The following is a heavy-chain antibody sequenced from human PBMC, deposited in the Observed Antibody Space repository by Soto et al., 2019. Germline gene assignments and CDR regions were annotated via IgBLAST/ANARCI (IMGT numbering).Heavy chain of an antibody. J-gene: IGHJ6*02. CDR2: INSDGSST. D-gene: IGHD3-3*01. Sequence: GGSLRLSCAASGFTFSIYWMHWVRQAPGKGLVWVSRINSDGSSTSYADSVKGRFTISRDNAKNTLYLQMNSLRAEDTAVYYCAREYYDFWSGSLVSMDVWGQGTTVTVSS. CDR3: AREYYDFWSGSLVSMDV. CDR1: GFTFSIYW. V-gene: IGHV3-74*01.